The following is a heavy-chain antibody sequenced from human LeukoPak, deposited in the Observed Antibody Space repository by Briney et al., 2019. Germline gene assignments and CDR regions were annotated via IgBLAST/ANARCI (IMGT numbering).Heavy chain of an antibody. CDR3: AREVVVTAMAWYFDL. CDR2: INHSGST. V-gene: IGHV4-34*01. D-gene: IGHD2-21*02. CDR1: GGSFSGYY. J-gene: IGHJ2*01. Sequence: PSETLSLTCAVYGGSFSGYYWSWIRQPPGKGLEWIGEINHSGSTNYNPSLKSRVTISVDTSKNQFSLKLSSATAADTAVYYCAREVVVTAMAWYFDLWGRGTLVTVSS.